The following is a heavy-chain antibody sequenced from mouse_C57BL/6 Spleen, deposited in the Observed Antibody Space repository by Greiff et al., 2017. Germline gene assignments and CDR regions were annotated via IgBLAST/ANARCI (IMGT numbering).Heavy chain of an antibody. CDR2: IDPENGDT. D-gene: IGHD3-3*01. CDR1: GFNIKDDY. J-gene: IGHJ3*01. V-gene: IGHV14-4*01. CDR3: TTGTETAY. Sequence: EVQRVESGAELVRPGASVKLSCTASGFNIKDDYMHWVKQRPEQGLEWIGWIDPENGDTEYASKFQGKATITADTSSNTAYLQLSSLTSEDTAVYYCTTGTETAYWGQGTLVTVSA.